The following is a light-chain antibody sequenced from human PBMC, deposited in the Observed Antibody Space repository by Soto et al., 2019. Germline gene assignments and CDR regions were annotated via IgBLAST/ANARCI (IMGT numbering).Light chain of an antibody. CDR1: QDIGTW. J-gene: IGKJ1*01. CDR2: RAS. CDR3: QQYHIYSWT. V-gene: IGKV1-5*03. Sequence: DIQMTQSPSTLSASLGDRVTSTCRASQDIGTWLAWYQQKPEKAPKVLIYRASHLESGVPSRFSASGSGTEFSLTINSLQADDFATYYCQQYHIYSWTFGQGTKVDIK.